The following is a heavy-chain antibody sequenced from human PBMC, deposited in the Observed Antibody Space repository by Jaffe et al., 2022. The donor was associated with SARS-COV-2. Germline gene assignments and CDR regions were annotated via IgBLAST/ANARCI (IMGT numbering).Heavy chain of an antibody. V-gene: IGHV4-34*01. CDR3: ARADYYGSGSYYNVDYYYYYMDV. CDR2: INHSGST. J-gene: IGHJ6*03. D-gene: IGHD3-10*01. CDR1: GGSFSGYY. Sequence: QVQLQQWGAGLLKPSETLSLTCAVYGGSFSGYYWSWIRQPPGKGLEWIGEINHSGSTNYNPSLKSRVTISVDTSKNQFSLKLSSVTAADTAVYYCARADYYGSGSYYNVDYYYYYMDVWGKGTTVTVSS.